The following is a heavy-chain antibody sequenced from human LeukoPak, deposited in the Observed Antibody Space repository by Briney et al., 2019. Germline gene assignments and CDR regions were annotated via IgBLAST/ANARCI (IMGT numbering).Heavy chain of an antibody. J-gene: IGHJ4*02. CDR1: GGTFSSYA. D-gene: IGHD1-26*01. Sequence: SVKVSCKASGGTFSSYAISWVRQAPGQGLEWMGGIIPIFGTANYAQKFQGRVTITADKSTSTAYMELSSLRSEDTAVYYCARDTSGSHYGPYYFDYWGQGTLVTVSS. CDR3: ARDTSGSHYGPYYFDY. CDR2: IIPIFGTA. V-gene: IGHV1-69*06.